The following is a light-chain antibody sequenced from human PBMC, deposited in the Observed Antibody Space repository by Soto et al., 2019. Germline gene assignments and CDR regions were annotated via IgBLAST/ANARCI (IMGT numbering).Light chain of an antibody. Sequence: IMMTQSPVTLSVSPGERATLSCRASQSVNSNFAWYQQKPGQAPRLLIYGASTRAAGIPTRFRGSGSGTEFTLTISSLQSEDSAVYYCQQYSNWPRTFGPGTKVDIK. CDR3: QQYSNWPRT. J-gene: IGKJ3*01. CDR2: GAS. V-gene: IGKV3-15*01. CDR1: QSVNSN.